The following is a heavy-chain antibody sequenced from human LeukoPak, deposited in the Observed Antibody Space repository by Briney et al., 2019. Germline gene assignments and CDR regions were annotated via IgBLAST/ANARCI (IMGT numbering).Heavy chain of an antibody. CDR2: INHSGST. CDR1: GGSFSGYY. D-gene: IGHD4-11*01. V-gene: IGHV4-34*01. Sequence: SETLSLTCAAYGGSFSGYYWSWIRQPPGKGLEWIGEINHSGSTNYNPSLKSRVTISVDTSKNQFSLKLSSVTAADTAVYYCATVPTTVYYYWYFDLWGRGTLVTVSS. CDR3: ATVPTTVYYYWYFDL. J-gene: IGHJ2*01.